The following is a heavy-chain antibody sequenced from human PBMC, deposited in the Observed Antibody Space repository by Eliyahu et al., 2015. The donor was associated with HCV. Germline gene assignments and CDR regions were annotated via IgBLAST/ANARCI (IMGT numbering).Heavy chain of an antibody. J-gene: IGHJ5*02. CDR1: GGSITPYY. CDR3: ASGGGGIAVTGTGGWFDP. V-gene: IGHV4-59*01. D-gene: IGHD6-19*01. CDR2: IHYSGST. Sequence: QVQLQESGPGLVKPSETLSLTCTVSGGSITPYYWSWIRQPPGKGLEWIGYIHYSGSTNXNPSLKSRVTISVDTSKNQFSLNLTSVTAADTAMYYCASGGGGIAVTGTGGWFDPWGQGTLVTVSS.